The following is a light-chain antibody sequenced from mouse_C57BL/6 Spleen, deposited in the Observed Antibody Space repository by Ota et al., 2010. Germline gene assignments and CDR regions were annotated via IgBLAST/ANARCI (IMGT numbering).Light chain of an antibody. CDR2: QMS. CDR3: AQNLELTWT. Sequence: EVVTDPNSTSLCRFTIGQPASISCKSSQSLLDSDGKTYLNWLLQRPGQSPQLLIYQMSNLASGVPDRFSSSGSGTDFTLRISRVEAEDVGVYYCAQNLELTWTFGGGTKLEIK. J-gene: IGKJ1*01. V-gene: IGKV1-135*01. CDR1: QSLLDSDGKTY.